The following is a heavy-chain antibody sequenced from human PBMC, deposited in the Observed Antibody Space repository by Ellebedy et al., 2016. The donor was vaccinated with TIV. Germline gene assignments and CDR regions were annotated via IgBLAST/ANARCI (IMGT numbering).Heavy chain of an antibody. Sequence: GGSLRLXXAASGFTFSNYGMHWVRQAPGKGLEWVAVIWFDGSHTYCADSVKGRFTISRDNSKNTLYLQMNSLRAEDTAVYYCARGRPTFQALDSWGRGTMVTVSS. CDR3: ARGRPTFQALDS. J-gene: IGHJ3*02. D-gene: IGHD3-3*02. CDR1: GFTFSNYG. CDR2: IWFDGSHT. V-gene: IGHV3-33*01.